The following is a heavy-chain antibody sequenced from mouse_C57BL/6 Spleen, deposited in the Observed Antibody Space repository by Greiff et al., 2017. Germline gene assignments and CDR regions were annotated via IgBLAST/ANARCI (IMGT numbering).Heavy chain of an antibody. D-gene: IGHD1-1*01. CDR3: ARRKTTVVATDWYFDV. Sequence: DVKLVESGGGLVKPGGSLKLSCAASGFTFSDYGMHWVRQAPEKGLAWVAYISSGSSTIYYADTVKGRFTISRDNAKNTLFLQMTSLRSEDTAMYYCARRKTTVVATDWYFDVWGTGTTVTVSS. CDR2: ISSGSSTI. V-gene: IGHV5-17*01. CDR1: GFTFSDYG. J-gene: IGHJ1*03.